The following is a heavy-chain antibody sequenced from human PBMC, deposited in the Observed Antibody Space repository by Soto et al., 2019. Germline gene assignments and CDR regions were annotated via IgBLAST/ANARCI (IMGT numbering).Heavy chain of an antibody. D-gene: IGHD3-3*01. CDR1: GGSISSGDYY. CDR2: IYYSGTT. V-gene: IGHV4-31*03. CDR3: ARDLLVDFWTGFRYFYF. J-gene: IGHJ4*01. Sequence: PSETLSLTCTVSGGSISSGDYYWSWIRQHPGKGLEWIGYIYYSGTTYYNPSLKSRVTISVDTSKNQFSLKLTSVTAADTAVYFCARDLLVDFWTGFRYFYFWGPGTLVTVSS.